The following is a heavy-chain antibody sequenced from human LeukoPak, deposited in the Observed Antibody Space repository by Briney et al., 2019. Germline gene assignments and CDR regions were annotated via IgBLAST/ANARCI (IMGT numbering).Heavy chain of an antibody. CDR1: GFTVNSNP. CDR2: IYSGDST. V-gene: IGHV3-53*01. Sequence: GGSLRLSCAASGFTVNSNPMSWVRQATGKGLECVAAIYSGDSTYYPDSVKGRFSISRDNSKNTLYLQMSSLRAEDTAIYYCVGRPYYYYGMDVWGQGTTVTVSS. J-gene: IGHJ6*02. CDR3: VGRPYYYYGMDV.